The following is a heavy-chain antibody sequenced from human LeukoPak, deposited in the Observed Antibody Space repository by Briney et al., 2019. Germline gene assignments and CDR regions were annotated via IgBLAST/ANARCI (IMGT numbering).Heavy chain of an antibody. V-gene: IGHV4-59*01. CDR2: IFYSGST. J-gene: IGHJ3*01. CDR3: TRAAPDSSSWYGGAFDF. D-gene: IGHD6-13*01. Sequence: SETLSLTCTVYGGSISGYYWSWIRQPPGKGPQWIGSIFYSGSTNYNPSLKSRVTISVDTSQNQFSLKLTSVTAADTAVYYCTRAAPDSSSWYGGAFDFWGQGTMVTVSA. CDR1: GGSISGYY.